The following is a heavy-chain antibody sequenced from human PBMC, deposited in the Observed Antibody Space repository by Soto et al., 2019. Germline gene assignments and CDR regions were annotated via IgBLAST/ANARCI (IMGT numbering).Heavy chain of an antibody. D-gene: IGHD2-15*01. CDR2: ISYSGST. J-gene: IGHJ4*03. Sequence: QVQLQESGPGLVKPSQTLSLTCTVSGGSISSGNYYWSWIRQPPGKGREWIGFISYSGSTYYSTSLKSRVTISVDTSKSQFSLNLSFVTAADTAVYYCATMGTPATGLYFFDYWGQGTKVTVSS. V-gene: IGHV4-30-4*01. CDR3: ATMGTPATGLYFFDY. CDR1: GGSISSGNYY.